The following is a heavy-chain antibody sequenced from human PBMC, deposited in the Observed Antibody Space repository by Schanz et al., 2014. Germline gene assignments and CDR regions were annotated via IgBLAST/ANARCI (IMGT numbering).Heavy chain of an antibody. CDR2: IIPVLAIA. J-gene: IGHJ6*02. CDR3: ARGPAQGYSYGQNIGACYYGMDV. CDR1: GGTFSSYT. Sequence: QVQLVQSGAEVKKPGSSVKVSCTTSGGTFSSYTISWIRQAPGQGLEWMGRIIPVLAIADYAQKFQGRVTITADKSTSTASMELSGLRSEDTAVYYCARGPAQGYSYGQNIGACYYGMDVWGQGTTVTVSS. V-gene: IGHV1-69*02. D-gene: IGHD5-18*01.